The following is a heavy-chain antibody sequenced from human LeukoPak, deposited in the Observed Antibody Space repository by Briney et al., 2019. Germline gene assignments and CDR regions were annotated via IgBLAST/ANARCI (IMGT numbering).Heavy chain of an antibody. Sequence: GGSLRLSCAASGFTFSTYAMSWVRQAPGKGLEWVSTISGSRVYTYYVAFVKGRLTISRDNSKNTLFLQMNSLRAEDTAVYYCAKTDYDILTGYYSYYCYYMDVWGKGTTVTVSS. V-gene: IGHV3-23*01. J-gene: IGHJ6*03. D-gene: IGHD3-9*01. CDR2: ISGSRVYT. CDR1: GFTFSTYA. CDR3: AKTDYDILTGYYSYYCYYMDV.